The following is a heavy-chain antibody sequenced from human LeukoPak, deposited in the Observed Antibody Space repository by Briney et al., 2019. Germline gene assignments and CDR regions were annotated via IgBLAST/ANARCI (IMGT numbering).Heavy chain of an antibody. CDR1: GYTFTSYG. CDR2: ISAYYGNT. CDR3: ARVMSGLRYFDWLLEFNWFDP. V-gene: IGHV1-18*01. J-gene: IGHJ5*02. D-gene: IGHD3-9*01. Sequence: ASVKVSCKASGYTFTSYGISWVRQAPGQGLEWMGWISAYYGNTNYAQKLQGRVTMTTDTSTSTAYMELRSLRSDDTAVYYCARVMSGLRYFDWLLEFNWFDPWGQGTLVTVSS.